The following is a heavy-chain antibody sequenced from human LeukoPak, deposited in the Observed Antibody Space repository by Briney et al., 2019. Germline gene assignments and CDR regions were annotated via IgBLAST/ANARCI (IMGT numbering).Heavy chain of an antibody. Sequence: GGSLRLSCAASGFTFSSYAMSWVRQAPGKGLEWVAVIWFDGNNRYYADSVKGRFTISRDNSKNTLYLQMNSLRAEDTAVYYCARPYYYDSSGPNDAFDIWGQGTMVTVSS. CDR1: GFTFSSYA. CDR3: ARPYYYDSSGPNDAFDI. CDR2: IWFDGNNR. V-gene: IGHV3-33*08. D-gene: IGHD3-22*01. J-gene: IGHJ3*02.